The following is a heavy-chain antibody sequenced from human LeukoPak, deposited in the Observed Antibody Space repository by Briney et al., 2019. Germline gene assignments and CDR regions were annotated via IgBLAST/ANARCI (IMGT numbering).Heavy chain of an antibody. V-gene: IGHV3-7*01. CDR3: ASMKSYYDSSGYYVN. D-gene: IGHD3-22*01. CDR2: IKQDGSEK. J-gene: IGHJ4*02. CDR1: GFTFSNYW. Sequence: PGGSLRLSCAASGFTFSNYWMSWVRQAPGKGLEWVANIKQDGSEKYYVDSVKGRFTISRDNAKNSLYLQMNSLRAEDTAVYYCASMKSYYDSSGYYVNWGQGTLVTVSS.